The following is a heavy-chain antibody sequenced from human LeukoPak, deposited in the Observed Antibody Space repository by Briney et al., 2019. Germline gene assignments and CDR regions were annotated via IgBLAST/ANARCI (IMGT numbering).Heavy chain of an antibody. Sequence: GGSLRLSCAASGFTLSSYSMNWVRQAPGKGLEWVPSISTSSIYIYYTNSMKDRFTISRDNARNSLYLQLNSLRVEDTAIYYCARGRHGSESFDAFHIWGQGTMVTVSS. CDR3: ARGRHGSESFDAFHI. J-gene: IGHJ3*02. D-gene: IGHD3-10*01. CDR1: GFTLSSYS. CDR2: ISTSSIYI. V-gene: IGHV3-21*01.